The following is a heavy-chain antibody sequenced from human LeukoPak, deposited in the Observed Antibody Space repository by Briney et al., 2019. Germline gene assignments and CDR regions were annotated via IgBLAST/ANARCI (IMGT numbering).Heavy chain of an antibody. D-gene: IGHD3-10*01. CDR1: GFTFSSYG. CDR3: AKSMVRGVIGYYFDY. Sequence: GGSLRLSCAASGFTFSSYGMHWVRQALGKGLEWVAVISYDGSNKYYADSVKGRFTISRDNSKNTLYLQMNSLRAEDTAVYYCAKSMVRGVIGYYFDYWGQGTLVTVSS. CDR2: ISYDGSNK. J-gene: IGHJ4*02. V-gene: IGHV3-30*18.